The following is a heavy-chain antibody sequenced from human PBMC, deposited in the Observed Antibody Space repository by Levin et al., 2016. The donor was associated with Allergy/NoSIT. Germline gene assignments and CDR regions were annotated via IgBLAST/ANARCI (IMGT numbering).Heavy chain of an antibody. Sequence: GSLRLSCTVSGDSISGYYWSWLRQPPGKGPEWIGFIHYSGSTHYSPSLKSRVTISLDTSKNQFSLKLTSVTAADTAVYHCARDQGRLGGFDYWGQGTLVTVSS. D-gene: IGHD3-10*01. CDR3: ARDQGRLGGFDY. V-gene: IGHV4-59*01. J-gene: IGHJ4*02. CDR2: IHYSGST. CDR1: GDSISGYY.